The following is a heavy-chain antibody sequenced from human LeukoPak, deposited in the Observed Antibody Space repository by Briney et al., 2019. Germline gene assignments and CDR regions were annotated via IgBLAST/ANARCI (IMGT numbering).Heavy chain of an antibody. V-gene: IGHV4-59*01. CDR2: IYYSGST. D-gene: IGHD2-2*02. CDR3: ARDRRYCSSTSCYTTFDY. J-gene: IGHJ4*02. Sequence: SETLSLTCTVSGGSISSYYWRWIRQPPGKGLEWIGYIYYSGSTNYNPSLKSRVTISVDTSKNQFSLKLSSVTAADTAVYYCARDRRYCSSTSCYTTFDYWGQGTLVTVSS. CDR1: GGSISSYY.